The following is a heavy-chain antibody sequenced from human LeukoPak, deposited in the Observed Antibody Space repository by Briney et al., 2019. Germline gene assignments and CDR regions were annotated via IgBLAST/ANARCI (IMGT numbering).Heavy chain of an antibody. D-gene: IGHD3-10*01. CDR2: SISRSGGVTT. Sequence: GGSLRLSCAASGVTFRNAWMTWVRQAPGRGLEWVGRSISRSGGVTTEYAAPVKGRFTISRDDSRNTVYLQMNSLKIEDTAVYYCSAYYNGRGDYWGQGTLVTVSS. CDR3: SAYYNGRGDY. J-gene: IGHJ4*02. V-gene: IGHV3-15*01. CDR1: GVTFRNAW.